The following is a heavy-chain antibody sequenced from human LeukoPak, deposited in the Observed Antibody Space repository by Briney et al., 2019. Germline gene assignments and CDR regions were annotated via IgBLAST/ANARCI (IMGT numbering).Heavy chain of an antibody. CDR3: AREGVYSNGPFDY. V-gene: IGHV3-30-3*01. J-gene: IGHJ4*02. CDR2: ISHDGNNK. CDR1: GFTFSIYA. D-gene: IGHD5-18*01. Sequence: GGSLRLSCAASGFTFSIYAMSWVRQAPGKGLEWVAVISHDGNNKYNADSVKGRFTISRDNSKNTLYLQTNSLRAEDTAVYYCAREGVYSNGPFDYWGQGTRVTVSS.